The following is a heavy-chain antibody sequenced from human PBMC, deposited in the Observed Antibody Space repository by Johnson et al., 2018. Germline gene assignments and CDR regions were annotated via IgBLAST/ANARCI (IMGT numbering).Heavy chain of an antibody. CDR3: ARDAGITTGLLIDY. J-gene: IGHJ4*02. CDR1: GFTFSGYS. D-gene: IGHD1-14*01. CDR2: ISSKSTFT. V-gene: IGHV3-11*05. Sequence: QVQLQESGGGLVKPGGSXRLSCAASGFTFSGYSMSWIRQTPEKGLEWVSYISSKSTFTYYAESVKGRFTVSRDNGKSSLSLQMNSLRAEDTAVYYCARDAGITTGLLIDYWGQGTLVTVSS.